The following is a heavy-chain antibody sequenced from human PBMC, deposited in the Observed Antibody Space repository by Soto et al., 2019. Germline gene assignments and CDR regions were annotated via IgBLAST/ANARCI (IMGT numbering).Heavy chain of an antibody. Sequence: QLHLQESGPGLLKPSETLSLTCTVSGASISSSDYSWGWVRQSPGKGLEWIGNISYSGSSSYNPSLHSRVSLSVDTSKSQFFLTLNFVTAADTAVYYCATPSSVMTASGIVYWGQGTLVTVSS. D-gene: IGHD6-13*01. CDR3: ATPSSVMTASGIVY. V-gene: IGHV4-39*01. J-gene: IGHJ4*02. CDR1: GASISSSDYS. CDR2: ISYSGSS.